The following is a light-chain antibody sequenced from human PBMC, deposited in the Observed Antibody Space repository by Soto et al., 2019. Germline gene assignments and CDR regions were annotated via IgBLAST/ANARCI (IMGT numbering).Light chain of an antibody. CDR2: DAS. V-gene: IGKV1D-13*01. Sequence: AIQITHSPSSVSASVGDAVTITCLASQDINVYLNWYQQKPGKAPKLLIYDASSLESGVPSRFSGSGSGTEFTLTISSLQSEDFAVYYCQKYNNRPWKFGQGTKVDIK. CDR1: QDINVY. CDR3: QKYNNRPWK. J-gene: IGKJ1*01.